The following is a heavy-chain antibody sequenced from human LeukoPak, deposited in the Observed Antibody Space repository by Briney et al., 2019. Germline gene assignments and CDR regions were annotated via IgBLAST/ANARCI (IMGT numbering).Heavy chain of an antibody. D-gene: IGHD5-12*01. Sequence: GGSLRLSCAASGFTLSDYWMTWVRQAPGKGLEWVANIKKDGSEKNYVDSVKGRFTISRDNAGNSLFLEMNSLRAEDTAVYYCAREGGLVATTNDYWGQGTLVTVSS. CDR1: GFTLSDYW. V-gene: IGHV3-7*01. J-gene: IGHJ4*02. CDR3: AREGGLVATTNDY. CDR2: IKKDGSEK.